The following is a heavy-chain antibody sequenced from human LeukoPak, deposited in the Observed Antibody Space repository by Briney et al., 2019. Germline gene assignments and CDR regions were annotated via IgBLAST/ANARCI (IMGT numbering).Heavy chain of an antibody. CDR2: MWHDAINA. D-gene: IGHD6-13*01. V-gene: IGHV3-33*06. CDR3: TKDQQERLVRTRAIVY. Sequence: AGTSLRLSCKASGFSFNTFAMHWVPQAPGEGREWVAVMWHDAINAYYSGAVQGRFTISRDNSKNTLYLQMDSLRAEDTAVYFCTKDQQERLVRTRAIVYWGQGTLVTVSS. J-gene: IGHJ4*02. CDR1: GFSFNTFA.